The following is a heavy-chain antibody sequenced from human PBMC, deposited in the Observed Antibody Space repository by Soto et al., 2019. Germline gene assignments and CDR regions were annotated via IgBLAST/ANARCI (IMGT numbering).Heavy chain of an antibody. V-gene: IGHV4-34*01. D-gene: IGHD3-10*01. Sequence: LSLTCAVYGGSFSGYYWSWIRQPPGKGLEWIGEINHSGSTNYNPSLKSRVTISVDTSKNQFSLKLSSVTAADTAVYYCASITMVRGVIRQYYYYYGMDVWGQGTTVTVS. CDR2: INHSGST. CDR1: GGSFSGYY. CDR3: ASITMVRGVIRQYYYYYGMDV. J-gene: IGHJ6*02.